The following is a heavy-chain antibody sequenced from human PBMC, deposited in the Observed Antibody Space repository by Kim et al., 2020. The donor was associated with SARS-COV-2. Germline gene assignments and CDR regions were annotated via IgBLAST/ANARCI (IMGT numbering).Heavy chain of an antibody. CDR1: GFTVSSNY. CDR3: ARGAYSRILFYRIYYYGMDV. CDR2: IYSGGST. V-gene: IGHV3-66*01. D-gene: IGHD3-3*02. J-gene: IGHJ6*02. Sequence: GGSLRLSCAASGFTVSSNYLSWVRQAPGKGLEWVSVIYSGGSTYYADSVKGRFTISRDNSKNTLYLQMNSLRAEDTAVYYCARGAYSRILFYRIYYYGMDVWGQGTTVTVSS.